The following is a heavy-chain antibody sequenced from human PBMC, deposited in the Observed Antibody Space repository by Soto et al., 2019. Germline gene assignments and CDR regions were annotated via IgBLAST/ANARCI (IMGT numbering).Heavy chain of an antibody. Sequence: SGPTLVNPTETLTLTCTVSGFSLSNARMGVSGIRQPPGKALEWLAHIFSNDEKSYSTSLKSRLTISKDTSKSQVVLTMTNMDPVDTATYYCARRLYAGGYYDSWGQGTLVTVSS. V-gene: IGHV2-26*01. J-gene: IGHJ4*02. CDR2: IFSNDEK. D-gene: IGHD3-22*01. CDR1: GFSLSNARMG. CDR3: ARRLYAGGYYDS.